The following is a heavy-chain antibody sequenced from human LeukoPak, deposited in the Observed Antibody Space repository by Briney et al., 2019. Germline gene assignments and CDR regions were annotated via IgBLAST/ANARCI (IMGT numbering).Heavy chain of an antibody. V-gene: IGHV3-33*06. J-gene: IGHJ4*02. Sequence: PGKSLRLSCAASGSSPNNYAMHWVRQAPGKGLEWVAVIWHDGLNKFYADSLKGRFTISRDFSKDTVYLQMSGLTVEDTAVYYCAKAGQRSYAEAFDSWGQGTLVTVSS. D-gene: IGHD3-16*01. CDR1: GSSPNNYA. CDR3: AKAGQRSYAEAFDS. CDR2: IWHDGLNK.